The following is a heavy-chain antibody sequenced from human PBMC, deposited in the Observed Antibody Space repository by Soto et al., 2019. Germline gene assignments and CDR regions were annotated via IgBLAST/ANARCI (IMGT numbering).Heavy chain of an antibody. Sequence: SQTLSLTCAISGDSVSSNSAAWNWIRQCPSRGLEWLGRTYYRSKWYNDYAVSVKSRITINPDTSKNQFSLQLNSVTPEDTAVYYCARELGYCSSTSCDYYYYYGMDVWGQGTTVTVSS. CDR2: TYYRSKWYN. CDR1: GDSVSSNSAA. D-gene: IGHD2-2*01. CDR3: ARELGYCSSTSCDYYYYYGMDV. J-gene: IGHJ6*02. V-gene: IGHV6-1*01.